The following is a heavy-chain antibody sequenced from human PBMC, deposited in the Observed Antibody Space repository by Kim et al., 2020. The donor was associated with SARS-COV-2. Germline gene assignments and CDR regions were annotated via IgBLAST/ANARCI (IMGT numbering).Heavy chain of an antibody. D-gene: IGHD1-26*01. CDR3: ARVVGASYYYYYYGMDV. J-gene: IGHJ6*02. V-gene: IGHV3-30*01. Sequence: VKGRFTISRDNSKNTLYLQMNSLRAEDTAVYYCARVVGASYYYYYYGMDVWGQGTTVTVSS.